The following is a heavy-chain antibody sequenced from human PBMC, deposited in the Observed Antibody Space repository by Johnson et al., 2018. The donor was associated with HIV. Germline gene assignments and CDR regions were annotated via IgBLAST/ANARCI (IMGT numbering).Heavy chain of an antibody. CDR2: INWDGGST. V-gene: IGHV3-20*04. Sequence: VQLVESGGGLVQPGGSLRLSCAASGFTVSNNYMTWVRQAPGKGLEWVSGINWDGGSTGSAVSVKGRFTISRDNAKNSLFLQMNSLRAEDTAVYCCARELFRYAFDIWGQGTMVTVSS. J-gene: IGHJ3*02. CDR3: ARELFRYAFDI. CDR1: GFTVSNNY.